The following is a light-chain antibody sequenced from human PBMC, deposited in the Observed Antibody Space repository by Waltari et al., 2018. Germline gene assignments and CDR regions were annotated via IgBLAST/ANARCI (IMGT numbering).Light chain of an antibody. CDR2: AAS. CDR3: QKYNRAPRT. V-gene: IGKV1-27*01. Sequence: DIQLTQSPSSLSASAGDRVTIACRGVQDINGSLARYQHKPGKAPKLLILAASTLHSGVPSRFRGSGIGTDFTLTISGLQADDVATYFCQKYNRAPRTFGQGTYVEMK. CDR1: QDINGS. J-gene: IGKJ1*01.